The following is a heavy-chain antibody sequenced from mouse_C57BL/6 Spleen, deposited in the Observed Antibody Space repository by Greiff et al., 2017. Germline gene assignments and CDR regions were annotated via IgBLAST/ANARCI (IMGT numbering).Heavy chain of an antibody. CDR1: GFSFNTYA. D-gene: IGHD2-4*01. CDR3: VRYDYYCYAMDY. Sequence: EVQVVESGGGLVQPKGSLKLSCAASGFSFNTYAMNWVRQAPGKGLEWVARIRSKSNNYATYYDDSVKDRFTISRDDSESLLYLQMNNLKNEDTAIYYCVRYDYYCYAMDYWGQGTSVTVSS. CDR2: IRSKSNNYAT. V-gene: IGHV10-1*01. J-gene: IGHJ4*01.